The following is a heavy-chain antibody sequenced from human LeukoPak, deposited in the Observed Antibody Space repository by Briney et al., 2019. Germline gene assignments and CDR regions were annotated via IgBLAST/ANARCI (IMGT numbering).Heavy chain of an antibody. Sequence: GGSLRLSCVVSGFTLSSYAMSWVRQAPGKGLEWVAATSSSDSGKYHADSVRGRFTISRDNSKNTVYLQMNSLRAEDTAVYYCARDPPILTGPYYYYMDVWGKGTTVTISS. CDR1: GFTLSSYA. J-gene: IGHJ6*03. D-gene: IGHD3-9*01. CDR3: ARDPPILTGPYYYYMDV. V-gene: IGHV3-23*01. CDR2: TSSSDSGK.